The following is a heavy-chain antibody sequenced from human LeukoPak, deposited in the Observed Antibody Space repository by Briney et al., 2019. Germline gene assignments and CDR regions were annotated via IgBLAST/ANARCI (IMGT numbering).Heavy chain of an antibody. V-gene: IGHV3-7*03. J-gene: IGHJ4*02. CDR1: GFTFSSSW. CDR3: ASDNPPDY. Sequence: GGSLRLSCVASGFTFSSSWMSWVRQAPGKGLEWVANIKQDGSEKSYVESVRGRFTISRDNAKNSLYLQLNSLRAEDTALYYCASDNPPDYWGQGTLVTVSS. CDR2: IKQDGSEK.